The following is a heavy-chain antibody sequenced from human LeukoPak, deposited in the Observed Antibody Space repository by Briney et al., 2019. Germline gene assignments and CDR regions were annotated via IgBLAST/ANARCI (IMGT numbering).Heavy chain of an antibody. CDR1: GGTFSSYA. Sequence: ASVKVSCKASGGTFSSYAISWVRQAPGQGLEWMGGIIPIFGTANYAQKFQGRVTITADESTSTAYMELSSLRSEDTAVYYCAREATVTTTRIKSYYYYYMDVWGKGTTVTVSS. V-gene: IGHV1-69*13. CDR3: AREATVTTTRIKSYYYYYMDV. CDR2: IIPIFGTA. D-gene: IGHD4-11*01. J-gene: IGHJ6*03.